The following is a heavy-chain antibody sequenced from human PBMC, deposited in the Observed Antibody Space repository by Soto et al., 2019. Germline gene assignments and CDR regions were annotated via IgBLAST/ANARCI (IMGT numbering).Heavy chain of an antibody. CDR1: GDSVSSNRAA. Sequence: SQTLSLTCAISGDSVSSNRAAWNWIRQPPSRGLEWLGRTYYRSKWYNDYAVSVKSRITINPDTSKNQFSLQLNSVTPEDTAVYYCAREGGSGWYSVEYYGMDVWGQGTTVTVSS. D-gene: IGHD6-19*01. J-gene: IGHJ6*02. CDR2: TYYRSKWYN. V-gene: IGHV6-1*01. CDR3: AREGGSGWYSVEYYGMDV.